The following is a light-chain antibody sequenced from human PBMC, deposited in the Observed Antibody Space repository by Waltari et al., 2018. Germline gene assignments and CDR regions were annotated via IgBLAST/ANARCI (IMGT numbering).Light chain of an antibody. CDR1: ESLVHNDGYIY. Sequence: VVLTQSPLFLPVTLGQPASISCRAPESLVHNDGYIYLNWFHQRPGQSPRRLFYKVSNRDFGVPDRFSASGSATDFTLNISRVEADDVGVYFCMQPVRCPPGFGPGTRVDIK. CDR3: MQPVRCPPG. CDR2: KVS. J-gene: IGKJ3*01. V-gene: IGKV2-30*02.